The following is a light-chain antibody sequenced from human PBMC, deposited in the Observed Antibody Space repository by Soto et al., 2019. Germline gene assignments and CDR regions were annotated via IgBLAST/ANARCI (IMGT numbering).Light chain of an antibody. Sequence: DIQMTQSPSTLSGSVGDRVTITCRASQTISSWLAWYQQKPGKAPKLLIYKASTLKSGVPSRFSGSGSGTEFTLTISSLQPDDFATYCCQQYNSYSKMFGQGTKVDIK. CDR3: QQYNSYSKM. CDR2: KAS. V-gene: IGKV1-5*03. CDR1: QTISSW. J-gene: IGKJ1*01.